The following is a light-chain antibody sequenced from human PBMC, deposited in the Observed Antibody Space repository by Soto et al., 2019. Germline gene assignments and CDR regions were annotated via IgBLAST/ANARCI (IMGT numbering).Light chain of an antibody. Sequence: QSALTQPPSASGSPGQSVTISCTGTSSDVGGCNYVSWYQQYQVKAPILMIYEVRKWPAGVPDRFSGSKSGNTASLTVSGLQAEDESDYYCSAYAGSSTLFGGGTKLTVL. CDR2: EVR. J-gene: IGLJ2*01. V-gene: IGLV2-8*01. CDR1: SSDVGGCNY. CDR3: SAYAGSSTL.